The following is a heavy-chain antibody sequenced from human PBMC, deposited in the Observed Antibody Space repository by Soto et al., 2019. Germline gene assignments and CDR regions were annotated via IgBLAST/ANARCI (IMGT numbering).Heavy chain of an antibody. CDR3: ARLRAVAASRYFDY. CDR1: GFTFSSYS. D-gene: IGHD6-19*01. Sequence: GGSLRLSCAASGFTFSSYSMNWVRQAPGKGLEWVSYISSSSSTIYYADSVKGRFTISRDNAKNLLYLQMNSLRDEDTAVYYCARLRAVAASRYFDYWGQGTLVTVSS. J-gene: IGHJ4*02. CDR2: ISSSSSTI. V-gene: IGHV3-48*02.